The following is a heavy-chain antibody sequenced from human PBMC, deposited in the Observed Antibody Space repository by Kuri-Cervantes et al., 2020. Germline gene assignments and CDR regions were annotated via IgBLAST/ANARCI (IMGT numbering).Heavy chain of an antibody. D-gene: IGHD3-10*01. J-gene: IGHJ4*02. CDR2: IYYSGST. V-gene: IGHV4-61*01. CDR3: ARSKLLWFGTFDY. Sequence: GSLRLSCTVSGGSVSSGSYYWSWIRQTPGKGQEWIGYIYYSGSTNYNPSLKSRVTISVDTSKNQFSLKLSSVTAADTAVYYCARSKLLWFGTFDYWGQGTVVTVSS. CDR1: GGSVSSGSYY.